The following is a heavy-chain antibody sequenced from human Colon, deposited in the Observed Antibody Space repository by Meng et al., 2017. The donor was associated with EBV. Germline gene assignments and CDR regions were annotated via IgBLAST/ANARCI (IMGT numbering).Heavy chain of an antibody. CDR3: AKGGSSCCFDC. CDR2: ISGHRGYT. V-gene: IGHV3-23*01. CDR1: GFTFSNYA. D-gene: IGHD2-15*01. Sequence: ELHRLGSGGCLVQPGGSLRLSCAASGFTFSNYAMCWVPQAPGKGLEWVSSISGHRGYTYYSDSVKGRFTISRDSSKNTLYLQMNSRRAEDTAVYYCAKGGSSCCFDCWGQGTLVTVSS. J-gene: IGHJ4*02.